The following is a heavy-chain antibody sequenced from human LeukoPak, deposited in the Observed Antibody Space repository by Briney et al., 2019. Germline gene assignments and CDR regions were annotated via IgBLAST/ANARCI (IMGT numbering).Heavy chain of an antibody. J-gene: IGHJ4*02. CDR1: GFTFSRYG. CDR2: IWYDGSSK. Sequence: GRSLRLSCAASGFTFSRYGMHWVRQSPGKGLEWVADIWYDGSSKYYADSVKGRFTISRDNSKNTLSLQMNSLRAEDTAVYYCAKVPSGSPWYFDYWGQGTLVTVSS. D-gene: IGHD1-26*01. CDR3: AKVPSGSPWYFDY. V-gene: IGHV3-33*06.